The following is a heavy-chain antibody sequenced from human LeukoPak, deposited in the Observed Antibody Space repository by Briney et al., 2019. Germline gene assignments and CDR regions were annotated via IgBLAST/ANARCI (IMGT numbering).Heavy chain of an antibody. J-gene: IGHJ4*02. Sequence: TGGSLRLSCAASGFTVSSNYMSWVRQAPGKGLEWVSVIYSGGSTYYADSVKGRFTISRDNSKNTLYLQMNSLRAEDTAVYYCAREGYYDSSGYSDYWGQGTLVTVSS. CDR1: GFTVSSNY. D-gene: IGHD3-22*01. V-gene: IGHV3-53*01. CDR2: IYSGGST. CDR3: AREGYYDSSGYSDY.